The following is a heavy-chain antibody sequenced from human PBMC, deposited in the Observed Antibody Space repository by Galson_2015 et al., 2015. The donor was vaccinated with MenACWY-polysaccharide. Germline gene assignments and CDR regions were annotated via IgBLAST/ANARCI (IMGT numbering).Heavy chain of an antibody. CDR2: IKKDGSEK. CDR3: ARGHYGMDV. CDR1: GLTFSNWW. Sequence: SLRLSCAASGLTFSNWWMTWVRQAPGKGLEWVANIKKDGSEKYCVDSVKGRFTISRDNARSSLYLQMNGLRAEDTAVYYCARGHYGMDVWGQGTTVTVS. J-gene: IGHJ6*02. V-gene: IGHV3-7*01.